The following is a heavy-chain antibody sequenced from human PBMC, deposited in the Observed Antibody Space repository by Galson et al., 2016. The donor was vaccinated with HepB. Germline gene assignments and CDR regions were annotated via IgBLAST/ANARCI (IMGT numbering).Heavy chain of an antibody. CDR3: ARDEGFYNGMDV. J-gene: IGHJ6*02. D-gene: IGHD2-2*02. CDR1: SDPVTSGTYY. CDR2: IHDSGNT. Sequence: SETLSLTCTVSSDPVTSGTYYWSWVRQPPGKGLDWIGYIHDSGNTNYNPSIKSRVTISRDTSKNQFFLELNSVTAADTAVYYCARDEGFYNGMDVWGQGTTVTVAS. V-gene: IGHV4-61*01.